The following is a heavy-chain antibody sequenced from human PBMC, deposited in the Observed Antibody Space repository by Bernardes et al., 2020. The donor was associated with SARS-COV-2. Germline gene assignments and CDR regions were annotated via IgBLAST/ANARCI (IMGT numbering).Heavy chain of an antibody. Sequence: ASVKASCKTSGYSFTSYGITWVRQAPGQGLEWMGWIRPYNGDTNYAQKFQGRVTMTTDTSTSTAYMELRSLRSDDTAVYYCAREDSSGSYYNFAYWGQGTLVTGSS. J-gene: IGHJ4*02. CDR2: IRPYNGDT. CDR3: AREDSSGSYYNFAY. D-gene: IGHD3-10*01. V-gene: IGHV1-18*01. CDR1: GYSFTSYG.